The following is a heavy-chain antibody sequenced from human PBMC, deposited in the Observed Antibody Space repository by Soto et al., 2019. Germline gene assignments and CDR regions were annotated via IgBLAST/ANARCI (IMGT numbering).Heavy chain of an antibody. J-gene: IGHJ4*02. CDR2: ISETGDIR. D-gene: IGHD2-2*01. Sequence: EVQLLESGGDLVQPGGSLRLSCAASGLTFRNYAMGWARQAPGKGLEWVSVISETGDIRYYADSVKGRFTISRDNSKNTLYLQMNSLRDEDTAVFYCAKQVTAGTALYDYWGQGSLVTVSS. CDR3: AKQVTAGTALYDY. V-gene: IGHV3-23*01. CDR1: GLTFRNYA.